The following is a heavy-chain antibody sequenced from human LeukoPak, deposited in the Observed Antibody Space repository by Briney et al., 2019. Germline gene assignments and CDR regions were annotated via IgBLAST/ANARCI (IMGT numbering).Heavy chain of an antibody. V-gene: IGHV3-30*18. J-gene: IGHJ4*02. CDR2: ISYDGSNK. Sequence: GGSLRLSCAASGFTFSCYGMHWVRQAPGKGLEWVAVISYDGSNKNYANTVKRRFTISRDISKNTLYLQMDSLRVEETAVYYCAKRLGYYHSSEGYFDYWGQGTLVTVSS. D-gene: IGHD3-22*01. CDR3: AKRLGYYHSSEGYFDY. CDR1: GFTFSCYG.